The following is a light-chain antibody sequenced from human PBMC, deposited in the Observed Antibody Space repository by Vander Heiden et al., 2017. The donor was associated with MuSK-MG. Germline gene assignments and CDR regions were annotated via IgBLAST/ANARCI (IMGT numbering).Light chain of an antibody. Sequence: SYVLTQPPSVSVAPGKTARITCGGNNIGSKSVHWYKQKPGQAPVLVIYYDSDRPSGIPERFSGSNSGNTATLTISRVEAGDEADYYCQVWDSSSDHPVFGGGTKLTVL. J-gene: IGLJ2*01. CDR1: NIGSKS. V-gene: IGLV3-21*04. CDR2: YDS. CDR3: QVWDSSSDHPV.